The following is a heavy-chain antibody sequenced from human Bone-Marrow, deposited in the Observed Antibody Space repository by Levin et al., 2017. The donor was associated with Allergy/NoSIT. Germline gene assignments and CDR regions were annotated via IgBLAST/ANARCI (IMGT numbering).Heavy chain of an antibody. CDR2: LDLRDGET. CDR3: ADLDDFTSAWYPH. CDR1: GYSITELA. D-gene: IGHD6-19*01. J-gene: IGHJ1*01. Sequence: VASVKVSCKVSGYSITELAMHWVRQAPGKGLEWMGGLDLRDGETGYAQKFKGRVTMTEDKSTDTAYMELSSLRSDDTAVYYCADLDDFTSAWYPHWGQGTLVTVSS. V-gene: IGHV1-24*01.